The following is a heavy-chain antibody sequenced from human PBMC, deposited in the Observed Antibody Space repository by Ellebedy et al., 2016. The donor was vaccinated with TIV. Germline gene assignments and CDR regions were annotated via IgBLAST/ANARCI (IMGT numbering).Heavy chain of an antibody. V-gene: IGHV5-51*01. Sequence: GESLKISCKGSGYSFTNYWIGWVRQMPGKGLEWMGLFYPGDSDTRYSPSFQGQVTMPADKSISTAFLQCTSLKASETAMSYCARSASVGEPDYWGQGTLVTVSS. CDR1: GYSFTNYW. CDR2: FYPGDSDT. D-gene: IGHD2-2*01. CDR3: ARSASVGEPDY. J-gene: IGHJ4*02.